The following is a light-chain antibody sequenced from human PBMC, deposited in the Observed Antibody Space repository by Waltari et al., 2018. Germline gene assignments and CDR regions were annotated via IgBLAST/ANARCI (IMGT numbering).Light chain of an antibody. CDR1: QRVVYSSNREIY. CDR2: WAS. J-gene: IGKJ1*01. Sequence: IVVSQAPDSLAVSRGEQSAINCKAIQRVVYSSNREIYLAWYQQKAGQPPKLLIIWASPRQSGVPDRFSGSGSGTDFTLTISSLQTEDVAVYYCKQDYNTPLTFGQGTKVEI. V-gene: IGKV4-1*01. CDR3: KQDYNTPLT.